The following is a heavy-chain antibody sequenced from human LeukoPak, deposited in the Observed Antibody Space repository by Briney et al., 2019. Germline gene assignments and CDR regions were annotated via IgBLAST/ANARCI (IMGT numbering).Heavy chain of an antibody. V-gene: IGHV4-38-2*02. Sequence: RPSETLSLTCTVSGYSISSGYYWGWIRQPPGKGLEWIGSIYHSGGTYYNPSLKSRVTISVDTSKNQFSLKLSSVTAADTAVYYCAHSTYAVNNYYMDVWGKGTTVTISS. CDR1: GYSISSGYY. D-gene: IGHD2/OR15-2a*01. CDR3: AHSTYAVNNYYMDV. J-gene: IGHJ6*03. CDR2: IYHSGGT.